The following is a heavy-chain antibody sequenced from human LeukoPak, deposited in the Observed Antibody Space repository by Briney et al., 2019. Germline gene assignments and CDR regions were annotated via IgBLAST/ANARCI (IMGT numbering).Heavy chain of an antibody. J-gene: IGHJ4*02. CDR3: ARGSGIQLWLRLLDY. V-gene: IGHV1-46*01. CDR1: GYTFTSYY. D-gene: IGHD5-18*01. Sequence: ASVKVSCKASGYTFTSYYMHWVRQAPGQGLEWMGIINPSGGSTSYAQKFQGRVTMTRDTSTSTVYMELSSLRSEDTAVYHCARGSGIQLWLRLLDYWGQGTLVTVSS. CDR2: INPSGGST.